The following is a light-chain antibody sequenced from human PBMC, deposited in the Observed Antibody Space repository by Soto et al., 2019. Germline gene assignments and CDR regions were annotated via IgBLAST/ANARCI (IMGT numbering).Light chain of an antibody. CDR3: QQLSRYPLT. Sequence: DIQLTQSPSFLSASVGDRVTITCRASQDISSYLAWYQQKPGKAPDLLIYSASTLQSGVPSRFSGSGSETEFSLTIRALQPEDFATYYCQQLSRYPLTFGGGTKVDIK. CDR2: SAS. CDR1: QDISSY. V-gene: IGKV1-9*01. J-gene: IGKJ4*01.